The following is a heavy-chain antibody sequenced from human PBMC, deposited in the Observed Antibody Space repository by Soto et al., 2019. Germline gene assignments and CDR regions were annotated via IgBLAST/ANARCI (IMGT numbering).Heavy chain of an antibody. CDR1: RLTCSNAL. Sequence: PGGALRVSSEVSRLTCSNALMSWVGQSPGKGLEWVGRIKSKTDGGTTDYAAPVKGRFTISRDDSKNTLSLQMNSLKSEDTAVYYCTTEISGDYVYYYYYGMDVWGQGTTVTVSS. D-gene: IGHD4-17*01. CDR3: TTEISGDYVYYYYYGMDV. CDR2: IKSKTDGGTT. J-gene: IGHJ6*02. V-gene: IGHV3-15*01.